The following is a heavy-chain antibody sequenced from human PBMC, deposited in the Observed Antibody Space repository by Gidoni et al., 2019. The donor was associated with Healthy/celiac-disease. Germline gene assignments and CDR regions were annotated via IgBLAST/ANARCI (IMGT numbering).Heavy chain of an antibody. Sequence: EVQLVESGGGLVKPGGSLRLSCAASGFTFSHAWMRWVRQAPGKGLEWVGRIKSKTDGGTTDYAAPVKGRFTISRDDSKNTLYLQMNSLKTEDTAVYYCTTVFSSLRAPAANYYFDYWGQGTLVTVSS. CDR2: IKSKTDGGTT. CDR3: TTVFSSLRAPAANYYFDY. V-gene: IGHV3-15*01. D-gene: IGHD2-2*01. CDR1: GFTFSHAW. J-gene: IGHJ4*02.